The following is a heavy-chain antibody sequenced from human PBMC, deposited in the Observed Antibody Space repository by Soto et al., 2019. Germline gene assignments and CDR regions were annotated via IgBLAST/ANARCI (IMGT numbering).Heavy chain of an antibody. CDR1: GGSIRSDGYY. CDR2: IYHSGST. D-gene: IGHD3-10*01. J-gene: IGHJ6*03. V-gene: IGHV4-31*03. CDR3: ARLVGFGDFYYYMDV. Sequence: VQLQESGPGLVRPSQTLSLSCTVSGGSIRSDGYYWSWIRQHPGKGLEWVGYIYHSGSTYNNPSLKSRINISLDTSKNQFSLKVMSVTAADTAVYYCARLVGFGDFYYYMDVWGKGTTVTV.